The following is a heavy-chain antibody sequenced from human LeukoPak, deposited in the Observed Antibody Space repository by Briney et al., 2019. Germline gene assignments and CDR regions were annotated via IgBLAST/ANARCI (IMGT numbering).Heavy chain of an antibody. CDR1: GGTFSSYA. D-gene: IGHD3-22*01. CDR2: IIPILGIS. J-gene: IGHJ4*02. CDR3: ARDKSHYYDTSGLFGIY. Sequence: EASVKVYCKASGGTFSSYAISWVRQAPGQGLEWMGRIIPILGISNYPQKFQGRVTITADKSTSTAYMELNSLRSDDTAVYYCARDKSHYYDTSGLFGIYWGQGTLVTVSS. V-gene: IGHV1-69*04.